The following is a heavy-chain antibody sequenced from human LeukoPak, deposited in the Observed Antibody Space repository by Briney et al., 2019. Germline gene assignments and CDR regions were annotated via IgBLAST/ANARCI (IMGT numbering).Heavy chain of an antibody. V-gene: IGHV4-59*01. J-gene: IGHJ4*02. Sequence: KPSETLSLTXTVSGGSISSYYWSWIRQAPGKGLEWIGYIYYSGSTNYNPSLKSRVTISVDTSKNQFSLKLSSVTAADTAVYYCARDGDTAMVNWGQGTLVTVSS. CDR3: ARDGDTAMVN. CDR1: GGSISSYY. D-gene: IGHD5-18*01. CDR2: IYYSGST.